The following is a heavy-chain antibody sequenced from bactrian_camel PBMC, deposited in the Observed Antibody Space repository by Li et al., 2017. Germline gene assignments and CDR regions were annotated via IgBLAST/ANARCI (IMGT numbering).Heavy chain of an antibody. CDR2: IGGDGKT. V-gene: IGHV3S1*01. CDR1: RYSRYC. Sequence: HVQLVESGGGSVRPGGSLRLSCVGSRYSRYCMAWFRQAPGQEREGIASIGGDGKTNYADSVQGRFTISRDNAKNTLYLQMNSLKSEDTALYHCATDFRYSDYTPFAYWGQGTQVTVS. CDR3: ATDFRYSDYTPFAY. J-gene: IGHJ6*01. D-gene: IGHD4*01.